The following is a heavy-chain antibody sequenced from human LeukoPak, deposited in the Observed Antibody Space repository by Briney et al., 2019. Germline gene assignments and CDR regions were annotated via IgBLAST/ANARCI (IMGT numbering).Heavy chain of an antibody. D-gene: IGHD6-13*01. Sequence: SETLSLTCAVYGGSLNDYYWSWIRQTPGKGLEWIGEINHSGSTNYNPSLKSRVTISVDTSKSQFSLRLNSVTAADTAVYYCARDIAAAGPWYFDLWGRGTLVTVSS. V-gene: IGHV4-34*01. CDR1: GGSLNDYY. CDR2: INHSGST. CDR3: ARDIAAAGPWYFDL. J-gene: IGHJ2*01.